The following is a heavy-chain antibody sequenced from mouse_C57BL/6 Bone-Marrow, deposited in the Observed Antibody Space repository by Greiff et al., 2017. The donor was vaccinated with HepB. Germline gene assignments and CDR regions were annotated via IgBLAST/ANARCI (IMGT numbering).Heavy chain of an antibody. J-gene: IGHJ4*01. CDR2: IYPRSGNT. Sequence: QVQLKESGAELARPGASVKLSCKASGYTFTSYGISWVKQRTGQGLEWIGEIYPRSGNTYYNEKFKGKATLTADKSSSTAYMELRSLTSEDSAVYFCAKANWDYYYAMDYWGQGTSVTVSS. CDR3: AKANWDYYYAMDY. D-gene: IGHD4-1*01. V-gene: IGHV1-81*01. CDR1: GYTFTSYG.